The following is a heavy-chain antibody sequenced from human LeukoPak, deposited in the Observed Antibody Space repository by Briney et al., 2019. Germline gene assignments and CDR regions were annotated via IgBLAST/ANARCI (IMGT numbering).Heavy chain of an antibody. CDR2: ISYDGSNK. CDR1: GFTFSSYG. Sequence: GGSLRLSCAASGFTFSSYGMHWVRQAPGKGLEWVAVISYDGSNKYYADSVKGRFTISRDNSKNTLYLQMNSLRAEDTAVYYCAKGSLYCGGDCYVGYWGQGTLVTVSS. D-gene: IGHD2-21*02. CDR3: AKGSLYCGGDCYVGY. V-gene: IGHV3-30*18. J-gene: IGHJ4*02.